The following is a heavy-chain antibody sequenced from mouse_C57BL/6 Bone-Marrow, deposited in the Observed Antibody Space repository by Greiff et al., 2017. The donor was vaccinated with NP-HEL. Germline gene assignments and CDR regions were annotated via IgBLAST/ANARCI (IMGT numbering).Heavy chain of an antibody. CDR2: INPSSGYT. V-gene: IGHV1-7*01. J-gene: IGHJ4*01. D-gene: IGHD1-1*01. CDR1: GYTFTSYW. Sequence: QVQLKESGAELAKPGASVKLSCKASGYTFTSYWMHWVKQRPGQGLEWIGYINPSSGYTKYNQKFKDKATLTADKSSSTAYMQLSSLTYEDSAVYDGARIYYGPGYAMDYWGQGTSVTVTA. CDR3: ARIYYGPGYAMDY.